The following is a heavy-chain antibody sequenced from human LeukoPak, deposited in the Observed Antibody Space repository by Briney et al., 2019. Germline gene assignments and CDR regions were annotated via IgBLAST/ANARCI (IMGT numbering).Heavy chain of an antibody. CDR3: ARAYSSGWPFNFDY. V-gene: IGHV2-70*04. CDR1: GFSLSTSGMR. D-gene: IGHD6-19*01. J-gene: IGHJ4*02. Sequence: ESGPALVKPTQTLTPTCTFSGFSLSTSGMRVSWIRQPPGKALEWLARIDWDDDKFYSTSLKTRLTISKDTSKNQVVLTMTNMDPVDTATYYCARAYSSGWPFNFDYWGQGTLVTVSS. CDR2: IDWDDDK.